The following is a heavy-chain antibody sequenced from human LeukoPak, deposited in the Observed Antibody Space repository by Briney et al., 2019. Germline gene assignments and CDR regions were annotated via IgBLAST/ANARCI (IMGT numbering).Heavy chain of an antibody. CDR3: ARDYYDSPGYFQH. Sequence: GGSLRLSCAASGFTFNSYAMMWVRQAPGKGLEWVSSISSSSSYIYYADSVKGRFTISRDNAKNSLYLQMNSLRAEDTAVYYCARDYYDSPGYFQHWGQGTLVTVSS. V-gene: IGHV3-21*01. D-gene: IGHD3-22*01. J-gene: IGHJ1*01. CDR2: ISSSSSYI. CDR1: GFTFNSYA.